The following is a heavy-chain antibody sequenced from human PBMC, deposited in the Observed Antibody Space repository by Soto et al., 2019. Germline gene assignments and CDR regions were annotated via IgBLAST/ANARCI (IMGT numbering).Heavy chain of an antibody. CDR3: ARRVAATTQRYYYYDYYMDV. V-gene: IGHV4-59*08. J-gene: IGHJ6*03. CDR1: GGSISSYY. D-gene: IGHD2-15*01. Sequence: SETLSLTCTVSGGSISSYYWSWIRQPPGKGLEWIGYIYYSGSTNYNPSLKSRVTISVDTSKNQFSLKLSSVAAADTAVYYCARRVAATTQRYYYYDYYMDVWGKGTTVTVSS. CDR2: IYYSGST.